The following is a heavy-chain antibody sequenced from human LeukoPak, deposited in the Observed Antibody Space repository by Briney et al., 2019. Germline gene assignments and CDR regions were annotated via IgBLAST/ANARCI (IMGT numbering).Heavy chain of an antibody. CDR1: GFTFSSYA. CDR3: ARSYRSGWHYFDY. D-gene: IGHD6-25*01. CDR2: ISNDGSNK. V-gene: IGHV3-30-3*01. Sequence: GGSLRLSCAASGFTFSSYAMHWVRQAPGQGLEWVAVISNDGSNKYYAGSVKGRFTISRDISKNTLYLQMNSLRAEDTAVYYCARSYRSGWHYFDYWGQGTLVTVSS. J-gene: IGHJ4*02.